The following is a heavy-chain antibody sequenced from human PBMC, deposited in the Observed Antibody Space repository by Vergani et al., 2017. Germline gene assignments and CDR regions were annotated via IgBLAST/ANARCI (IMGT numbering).Heavy chain of an antibody. CDR3: ARGSAPRSNAQGQNMDV. J-gene: IGHJ6*03. Sequence: EVQLVESGGGLVKPGGSLRLSCAASGFTFSNAWMSWVRQAPGKGLEWVGRIKSKTDGGTTDYAAPVKGRFTISRDNSKNTLYLQMNSLRAEDTAVYYCARGSAPRSNAQGQNMDVWGKGTTVTVSS. V-gene: IGHV3-15*01. CDR2: IKSKTDGGTT. CDR1: GFTFSNAW.